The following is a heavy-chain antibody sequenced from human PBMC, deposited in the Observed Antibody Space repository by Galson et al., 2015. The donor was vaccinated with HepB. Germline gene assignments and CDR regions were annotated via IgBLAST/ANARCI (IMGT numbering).Heavy chain of an antibody. CDR2: ISYDGSNK. D-gene: IGHD4-23*01. V-gene: IGHV3-30-3*01. CDR3: ARDRGPHDYGGNPGY. CDR1: GFTFSSYA. J-gene: IGHJ4*02. Sequence: SLRLSCAASGFTFSSYAMHWVRQAPGKGLEWVAVISYDGSNKYYADTVKGRFTISRDNSKNTLYLQMNSLRAEDTAVYYCARDRGPHDYGGNPGYWGQGTLVTVSS.